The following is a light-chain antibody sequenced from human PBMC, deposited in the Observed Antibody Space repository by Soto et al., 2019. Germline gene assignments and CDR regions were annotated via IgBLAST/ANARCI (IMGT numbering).Light chain of an antibody. V-gene: IGKV1-5*03. CDR3: QQSYITPVT. CDR2: KAS. CDR1: QTISSW. J-gene: IGKJ5*01. Sequence: DIQMTQSPSTLCGSVVDRLTITCRASQTISSWLAWYQQKPGKAPKLLIYKASTLKSGVPSRFSGSGSGTGFTLTISSLQPEDFATYHCQQSYITPVTVGQGTRLEIK.